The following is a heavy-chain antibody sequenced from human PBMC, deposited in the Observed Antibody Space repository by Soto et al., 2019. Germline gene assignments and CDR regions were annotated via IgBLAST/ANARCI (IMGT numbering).Heavy chain of an antibody. D-gene: IGHD4-17*01. CDR3: ARNYGDYFNY. Sequence: SETLSLTCTVSGGSISSSSYYWGWIRQPPGKGLEWIGKIYYSGSTYYNPSLKSRVTISVDTSKKQFSVRLTSVTAADTAVYYCARNYGDYFNYWGQGALVTVSS. V-gene: IGHV4-39*01. CDR1: GGSISSSSYY. CDR2: IYYSGST. J-gene: IGHJ4*02.